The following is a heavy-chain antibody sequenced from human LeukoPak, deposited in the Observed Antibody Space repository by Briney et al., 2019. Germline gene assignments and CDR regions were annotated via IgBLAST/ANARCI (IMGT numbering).Heavy chain of an antibody. Sequence: SETLSLTCTVSGGSISSSSYYWGRIRQPPGKGLEWIASVFYTGSTYYNPSLKSRVTISEDTSKNHFSLRLSSVTAADTAVYYCARLPTHYDTSGYYRGKYFDYWGQGILVTVSS. CDR2: VFYTGST. D-gene: IGHD3-22*01. CDR1: GGSISSSSYY. J-gene: IGHJ4*02. V-gene: IGHV4-39*02. CDR3: ARLPTHYDTSGYYRGKYFDY.